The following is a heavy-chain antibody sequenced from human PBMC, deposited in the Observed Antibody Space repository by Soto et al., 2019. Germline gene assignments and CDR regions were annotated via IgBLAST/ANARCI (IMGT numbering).Heavy chain of an antibody. J-gene: IGHJ6*02. CDR3: ARPGYSYGYGMDV. V-gene: IGHV4-30-4*01. CDR1: GGSISSGYYY. D-gene: IGHD5-18*01. Sequence: PSETMSLTCTVSGGSISSGYYYWSWIHQPPGKGLEWIGYIYYSGSTYYNPSLKSRVTISVDTSKNQFSLKLSSVTAADTAVYYCARPGYSYGYGMDVWGQGTTVTVSS. CDR2: IYYSGST.